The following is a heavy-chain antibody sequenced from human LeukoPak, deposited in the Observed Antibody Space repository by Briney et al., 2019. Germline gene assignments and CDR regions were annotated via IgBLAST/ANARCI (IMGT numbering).Heavy chain of an antibody. D-gene: IGHD3-9*01. J-gene: IGHJ6*03. CDR2: INTNTGNP. Sequence: ASVKVSCKASGYTFTSDAMTWVRQAPGQGLEWMGWINTNTGNPTYAQGFTGRFVFSLDTSVSTAYLQISSLKAEDTAVYYCAREGVELRYSDWLLPHRDYYYMDVWGKGTTVTVSS. V-gene: IGHV7-4-1*02. CDR1: GYTFTSDA. CDR3: AREGVELRYSDWLLPHRDYYYMDV.